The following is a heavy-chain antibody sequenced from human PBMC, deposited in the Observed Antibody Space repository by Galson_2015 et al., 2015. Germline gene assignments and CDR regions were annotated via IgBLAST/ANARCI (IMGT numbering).Heavy chain of an antibody. CDR1: GFSVSFVY. V-gene: IGHV3-53*01. CDR3: ARGDYIWGIYRYFDS. CDR2: IYSDGST. Sequence: SLRLSCAASGFSVSFVYMTWVRQAPGKGLESVSLIYSDGSTYYADSVKGRFTMSRGNSQNTVFLQMNSLTADDTAVYYCARGDYIWGIYRYFDSWGQGTLVTVSS. J-gene: IGHJ4*02. D-gene: IGHD3-16*02.